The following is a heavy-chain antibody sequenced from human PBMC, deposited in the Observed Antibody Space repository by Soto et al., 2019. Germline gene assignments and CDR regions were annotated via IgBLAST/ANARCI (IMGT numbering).Heavy chain of an antibody. J-gene: IGHJ4*02. Sequence: GGSLRLSCAASGFTFSIYGMTWVRQAPGKGLEWVSYITGSGGGAYYADSVKGRFTISRDNSKSTLYLQMDSLRDDDRAIYYCAREIRVAGRRNYFDYWGQGTLVTVSS. V-gene: IGHV3-23*01. CDR1: GFTFSIYG. CDR3: AREIRVAGRRNYFDY. CDR2: ITGSGGGA. D-gene: IGHD6-19*01.